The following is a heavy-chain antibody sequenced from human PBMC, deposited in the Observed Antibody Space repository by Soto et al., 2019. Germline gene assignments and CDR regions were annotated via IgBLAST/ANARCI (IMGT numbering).Heavy chain of an antibody. V-gene: IGHV4-39*07. CDR3: ARALVTGTTGSLDWFDP. D-gene: IGHD1-20*01. J-gene: IGHJ5*02. CDR2: IYYSGST. Sequence: SETLSLTCTVSGGSISSSSYYWGWIRQPPGKGLEWIGSIYYSGSTYYNPSLKSRVTISVDTPKNQFSLKVSSVTAADTAVYYCARALVTGTTGSLDWFDPWGQGTLVTVSS. CDR1: GGSISSSSYY.